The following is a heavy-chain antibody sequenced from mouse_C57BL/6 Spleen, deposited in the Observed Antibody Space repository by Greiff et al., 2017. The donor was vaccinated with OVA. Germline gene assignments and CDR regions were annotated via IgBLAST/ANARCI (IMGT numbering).Heavy chain of an antibody. CDR2: IYPGDGDT. CDR3: ARSDDVYWYFDV. V-gene: IGHV1-82*01. D-gene: IGHD2-3*01. J-gene: IGHJ1*03. CDR1: GYAFSSSW. Sequence: VQLQQSGPELVKPGASVKISCKASGYAFSSSWMNWVKQRPGKGLEWIGRIYPGDGDTNYNGKFKGKATLTADKSSSTAYMQLSSLTSEDSAVYFCARSDDVYWYFDVWGTGTTVTVSS.